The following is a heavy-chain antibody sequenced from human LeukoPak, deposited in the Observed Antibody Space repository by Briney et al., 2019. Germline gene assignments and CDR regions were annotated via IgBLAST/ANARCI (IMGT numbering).Heavy chain of an antibody. CDR2: ISAYNGNT. J-gene: IGHJ4*02. D-gene: IGHD3-10*01. V-gene: IGHV1-18*04. CDR1: GYTFANYY. Sequence: ASVEVSCKASGYTFANYYMHWVRQAPGQGLEWMGWISAYNGNTNYAQKLQGRVTMTTDTSTSTAYMELRSLRSDDTAVYYCARRGMTYGSGSYDYWGQGTLVTVSS. CDR3: ARRGMTYGSGSYDY.